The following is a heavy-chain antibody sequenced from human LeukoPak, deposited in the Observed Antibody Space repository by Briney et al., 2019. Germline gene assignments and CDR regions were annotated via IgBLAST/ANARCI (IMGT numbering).Heavy chain of an antibody. Sequence: GGSLRLSCAASGFAFDSYCMNWVRQAPGMGLEWVSSITPTSAYIYYADSVKGRFSISRDNADNSLSPQMNSLRGEDTAVYYCTRASGTSGWYPAFDYWGQGVLVTVSS. CDR2: ITPTSAYI. D-gene: IGHD6-19*01. J-gene: IGHJ4*02. V-gene: IGHV3-21*01. CDR1: GFAFDSYC. CDR3: TRASGTSGWYPAFDY.